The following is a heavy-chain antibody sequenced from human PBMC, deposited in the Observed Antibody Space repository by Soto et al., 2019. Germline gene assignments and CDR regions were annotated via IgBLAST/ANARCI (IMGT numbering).Heavy chain of an antibody. D-gene: IGHD2-2*01. CDR1: GFNFDNSY. J-gene: IGHJ4*02. CDR3: SKNNVAPAFVGFEY. Sequence: GGSLRLSCAASGFNFDNSYMSWVRQAPGKGLGWVAILYSGGKSYYAESVRGRFTISRDISKNTLDLQMNRLTADDTAVYYCSKNNVAPAFVGFEYWGQGTLVTVSS. V-gene: IGHV3-53*01. CDR2: LYSGGKS.